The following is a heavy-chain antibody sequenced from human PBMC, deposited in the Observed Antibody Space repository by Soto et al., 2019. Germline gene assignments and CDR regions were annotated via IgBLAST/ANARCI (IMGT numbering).Heavy chain of an antibody. V-gene: IGHV1-18*01. Sequence: QVQLVQSGAEVKNPGASVKVSCKASGYTFTRYGIGWARQAPGKGLEWMGWINTYNGNTNYAQNVQGRVTLTTDTSTSTAYMELRGLRSNDTAIYYCAMVDVYVTPSPQDVW. CDR3: AMVDVYVTPSPQDV. D-gene: IGHD3-16*01. CDR2: INTYNGNT. CDR1: GYTFTRYG. J-gene: IGHJ6*01.